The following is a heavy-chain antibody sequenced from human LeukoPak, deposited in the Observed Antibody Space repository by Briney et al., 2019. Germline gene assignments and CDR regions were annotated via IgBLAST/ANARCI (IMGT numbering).Heavy chain of an antibody. CDR3: AIGIPAAGTFDC. V-gene: IGHV1-2*06. D-gene: IGHD6-13*01. Sequence: GASVKVSFKASGSTFTDYYMQWVRQAPGQGLEWMGRINPNSGGTNYAQKFQGRVTMTRDTSISTAYMDLSSLRSDDTAVYYCAIGIPAAGTFDCWGQGTLVTVSS. CDR1: GSTFTDYY. J-gene: IGHJ4*02. CDR2: INPNSGGT.